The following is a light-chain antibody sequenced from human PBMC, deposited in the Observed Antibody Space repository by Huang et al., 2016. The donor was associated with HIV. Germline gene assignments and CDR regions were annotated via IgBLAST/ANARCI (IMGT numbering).Light chain of an antibody. CDR2: GAS. CDR1: QSVSSSY. J-gene: IGKJ4*01. V-gene: IGKV3-20*01. CDR3: QQYGSSSLT. Sequence: EIVLTQSPGTLSLSPGERATLSCRASQSVSSSYLAWYQQKPGQAPRLLIYGASKRATGIPDRFRGSGSGTDFTLTISRLEPEYVAVYFCQQYGSSSLTFGGGTKVEIK.